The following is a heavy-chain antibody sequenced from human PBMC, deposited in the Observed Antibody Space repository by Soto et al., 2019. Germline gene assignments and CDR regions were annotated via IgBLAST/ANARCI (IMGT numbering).Heavy chain of an antibody. J-gene: IGHJ4*02. CDR3: ARGSETTVTTGYYFDY. Sequence: QVQLVQSGAEVKKPGASVKVSCKASGYTFTGYYMHWVRQAPGQGLEWMGWINPNSGGTNYAQKFQGWVTMTRDTSIRTAYMELSRLRSDDTAVYYCARGSETTVTTGYYFDYWGQGTLVTVSS. D-gene: IGHD4-17*01. CDR1: GYTFTGYY. V-gene: IGHV1-2*04. CDR2: INPNSGGT.